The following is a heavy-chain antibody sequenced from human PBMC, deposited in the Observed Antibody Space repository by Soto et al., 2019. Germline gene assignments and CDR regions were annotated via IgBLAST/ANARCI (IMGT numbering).Heavy chain of an antibody. CDR3: ARHSSGYYCFDP. CDR2: IYYSGST. D-gene: IGHD3-22*01. V-gene: IGHV4-31*03. J-gene: IGHJ5*02. Sequence: FQTHCVRTSVADGTIGDVGDCWSWISPHPGKGLEWIGYIYYSGSTYYNPSLKSRVTISVDTSKNQFSLKLSSVTAADTAVYYCARHSSGYYCFDPWGQGTLVTVSS. CDR1: DGTIGDVGDC.